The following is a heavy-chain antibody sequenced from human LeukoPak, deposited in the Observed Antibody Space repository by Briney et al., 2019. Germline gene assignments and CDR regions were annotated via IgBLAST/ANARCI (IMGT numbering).Heavy chain of an antibody. Sequence: PGGSLRLSCAASGFAFSSYGMHWVRQAPGKGLEWVALIPYDGSNKYYADSVKGRFTISRDNSKNTLYLQMNSLRAEDTAVYYCAKDRYTYGTEYFDYWGQGTLVTVSS. CDR3: AKDRYTYGTEYFDY. CDR2: IPYDGSNK. J-gene: IGHJ4*02. D-gene: IGHD5-18*01. V-gene: IGHV3-30*18. CDR1: GFAFSSYG.